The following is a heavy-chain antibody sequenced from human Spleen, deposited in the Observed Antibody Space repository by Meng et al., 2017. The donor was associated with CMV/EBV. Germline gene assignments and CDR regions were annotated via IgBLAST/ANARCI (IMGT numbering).Heavy chain of an antibody. CDR1: GGSFSSIY. V-gene: IGHV4-34*01. CDR2: INHGGGT. CDR3: ARQLGYCSSTSCYAWARANNWFDP. D-gene: IGHD2-2*01. Sequence: SETLSLTCAVYGGSFSSIYWTWIRQSPGKGLEWIGEINHGGGTNYNPSLKTRVTISVDTSKNQFSLKLSSVTAADTAVYYCARQLGYCSSTSCYAWARANNWFDPWGQGTLVTVSS. J-gene: IGHJ5*02.